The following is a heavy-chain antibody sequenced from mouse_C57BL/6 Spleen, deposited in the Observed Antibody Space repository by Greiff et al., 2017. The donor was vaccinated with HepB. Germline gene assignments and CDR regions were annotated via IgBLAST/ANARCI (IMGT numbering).Heavy chain of an antibody. D-gene: IGHD3-2*02. J-gene: IGHJ4*01. V-gene: IGHV1-82*01. CDR1: GYAFSSSW. CDR3: ARRGELRREGYAMDY. Sequence: VKLMESGPELVKPGASVKISCKASGYAFSSSWMNWVKQRPGKGLEWIGRIYPGDGDTNFNGKFKGKATLTADKSSSTAYMQLSSLTSEDSAVYFCARRGELRREGYAMDYWGQGTSVTVSS. CDR2: IYPGDGDT.